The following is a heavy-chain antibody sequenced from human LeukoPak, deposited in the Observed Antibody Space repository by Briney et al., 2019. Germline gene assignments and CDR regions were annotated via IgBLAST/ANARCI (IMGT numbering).Heavy chain of an antibody. CDR3: ARSPTFLIRPVGAPPENYYYYMDV. J-gene: IGHJ6*03. CDR2: ISSSSSYI. D-gene: IGHD1-26*01. CDR1: GFTFSSYS. Sequence: PGGSLRLSCAASGFTFSSYSMNWVRQAPGKGLEWVSSISSSSSYIYYADSVKGRFTISRDNAKNSLYLQMNSLRAEDTAVYYCARSPTFLIRPVGAPPENYYYYMDVWGKGTTVTVSS. V-gene: IGHV3-21*01.